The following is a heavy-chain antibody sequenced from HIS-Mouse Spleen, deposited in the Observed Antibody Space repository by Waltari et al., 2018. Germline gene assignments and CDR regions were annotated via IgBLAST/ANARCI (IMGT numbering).Heavy chain of an antibody. CDR3: ARGPTTIRYFDWLLFDY. Sequence: QVQLVQSGAEVKKPGASVKVSCKASGYTFTGYYMHWVRQAPGQGLEWMGWINPNRGGTNNAQKFQGRVTMTRDTSISTAYMELSRLRSDDTAVYYCARGPTTIRYFDWLLFDYWGQGTLVTVSS. J-gene: IGHJ4*02. V-gene: IGHV1-2*02. CDR2: INPNRGGT. D-gene: IGHD3-9*01. CDR1: GYTFTGYY.